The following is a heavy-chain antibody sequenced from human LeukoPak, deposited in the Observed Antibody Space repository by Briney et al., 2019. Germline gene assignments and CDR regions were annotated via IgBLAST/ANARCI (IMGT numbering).Heavy chain of an antibody. D-gene: IGHD1-26*01. Sequence: SETLSLTCTVSGVSISSHCWSWIRQPPGKGLEWIGYISNSGSTNYNPSLKSRVTISIDTSKNQFSLNLTSVTPADTAVYYCARVGSGSFRDWGQGTLVTVSS. J-gene: IGHJ4*02. CDR3: ARVGSGSFRD. CDR2: ISNSGST. V-gene: IGHV4-59*11. CDR1: GVSISSHC.